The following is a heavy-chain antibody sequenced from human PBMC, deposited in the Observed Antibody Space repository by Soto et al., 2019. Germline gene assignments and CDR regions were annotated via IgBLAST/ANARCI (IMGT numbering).Heavy chain of an antibody. CDR2: IYYSGST. CDR1: GGSLRNFF. V-gene: IGHV4-59*08. CDR3: ASRHSSPYFDY. D-gene: IGHD6-13*01. J-gene: IGHJ4*02. Sequence: SETLSLTCTVSGGSLRNFFWSWIRQPPGKGLEWIGHIYYSGSTYYNPSLKSRVTISVDTSKNQFSLKLNSVTAADTAVYYCASRHSSPYFDYWGQGTXVTVSS.